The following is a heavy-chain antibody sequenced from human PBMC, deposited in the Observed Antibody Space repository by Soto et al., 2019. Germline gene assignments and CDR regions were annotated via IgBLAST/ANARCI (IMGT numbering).Heavy chain of an antibody. V-gene: IGHV4-61*01. CDR1: GGSVSSGSYY. CDR3: AAHGNILGGWFDP. J-gene: IGHJ5*02. D-gene: IGHD1-26*01. Sequence: SETLSLTCTVSGGSVSSGSYYWSWIRQPPGKGLEWIGYIYYSGSTNYNPSLKSRVTISVDTSKNQFSLKLSSVTAVDTAVYYCAAHGNILGGWFDPWGQGTLVTVSS. CDR2: IYYSGST.